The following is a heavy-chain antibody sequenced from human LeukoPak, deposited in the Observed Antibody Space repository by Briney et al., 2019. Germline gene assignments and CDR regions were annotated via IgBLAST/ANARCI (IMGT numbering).Heavy chain of an antibody. D-gene: IGHD3-10*01. CDR2: IAYDGRYR. CDR1: GFVFSAYG. Sequence: RGSLRLSCAASGFVFSAYGMHWVRQAPGKGLEWVSVIAYDGRYRYYADSVKGRFTVPRDNYKNTVTLQMKGLRVEDTAVYYCAKDHTARELKDWGQGTLVIVSS. J-gene: IGHJ4*02. V-gene: IGHV3-30*18. CDR3: AKDHTARELKD.